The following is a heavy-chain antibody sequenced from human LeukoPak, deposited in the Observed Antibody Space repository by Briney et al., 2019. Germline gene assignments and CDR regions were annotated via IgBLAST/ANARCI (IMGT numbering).Heavy chain of an antibody. CDR1: GFTFSSYA. CDR3: AKEPSGYPSVGGYFDY. V-gene: IGHV3-23*01. Sequence: PGGSLRLSCAASGFTFSSYAMSWVRQAPGKGLEWVSAISGSGGSAYYADSVKGRFTISRDNSKNTLYLQMNSLRAEDTAVYYCAKEPSGYPSVGGYFDYWGQGTLVTVST. CDR2: ISGSGGSA. J-gene: IGHJ4*02. D-gene: IGHD3-22*01.